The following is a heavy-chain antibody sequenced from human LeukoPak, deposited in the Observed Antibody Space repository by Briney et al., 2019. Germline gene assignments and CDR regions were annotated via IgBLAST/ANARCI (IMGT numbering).Heavy chain of an antibody. D-gene: IGHD2-15*01. CDR1: GFTFSDYY. CDR2: ISSSSSYT. J-gene: IGHJ4*02. CDR3: ARDESKYCSGGSCYSAYFDD. Sequence: GGSLRLSCAASGFTFSDYYMSWIRQAPGKGLEWVSYISSSSSYTNYADSVKGRFTISRDNAKNSLYLQMNSLRAEDTAVYYCARDESKYCSGGSCYSAYFDDWGQGTLVTVSS. V-gene: IGHV3-11*05.